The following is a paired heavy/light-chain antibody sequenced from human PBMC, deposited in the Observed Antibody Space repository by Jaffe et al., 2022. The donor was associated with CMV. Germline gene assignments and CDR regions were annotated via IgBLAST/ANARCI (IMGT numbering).Light chain of an antibody. CDR3: QQYYTIPTT. CDR1: QTVLLSSYDRNY. J-gene: IGKJ4*01. V-gene: IGKV4-1*01. Sequence: DIVMTQSPDSLAVSLGEGATINCKSSQTVLLSSYDRNYLAWYQQKPGQPPKLLIYWASIRESGVPDRFSGSGSGTDFTLSISNLQAEDVAVYYCQQYYTIPTTFGGGTKVEIK. CDR2: WAS.
Heavy chain of an antibody. J-gene: IGHJ4*02. D-gene: IGHD2-21*01. Sequence: QLQLQESGPGLVKPSETLSLTCTVSGDSISRSNYYWGWIRQPPGRGLEWIGSVHYSGSTHYNPSLESRVTISVDTSKYQFSLKLSSVTAADTAVYYCARHLPSVCGGTNCYPYYFDYWGQGSLVTVSS. CDR3: ARHLPSVCGGTNCYPYYFDY. CDR2: VHYSGST. CDR1: GDSISRSNYY. V-gene: IGHV4-39*01.